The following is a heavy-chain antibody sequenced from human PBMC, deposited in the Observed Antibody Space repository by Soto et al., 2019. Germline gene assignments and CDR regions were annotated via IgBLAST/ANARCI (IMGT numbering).Heavy chain of an antibody. D-gene: IGHD1-1*01. CDR2: IIPIFGDP. CDR1: GGTFGSNA. CDR3: AREGYTFGPGAVRGACDI. J-gene: IGHJ3*02. Sequence: QVQLVQSETEMRKPGSSVKVSCKASGGTFGSNAISWVRQAPGQGVEWMGNIIPIFGDPKNAQNFQGRVTITVDESTNSAYMELRSLRSEDTSISYSAREGYTFGPGAVRGACDIWGQGTTVSVSS. V-gene: IGHV1-69*15.